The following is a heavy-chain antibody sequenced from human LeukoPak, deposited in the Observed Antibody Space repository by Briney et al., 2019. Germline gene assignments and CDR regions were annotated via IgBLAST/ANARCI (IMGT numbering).Heavy chain of an antibody. CDR1: GFTFSSFF. CDR3: ATGGGWEASFGVVTHIDV. CDR2: VTGNTATT. V-gene: IGHV3-23*01. D-gene: IGHD3-3*01. J-gene: IGHJ6*03. Sequence: GGSLRLSCAASGFTFSSFFMTWVRQAPGKGLEWVSGVTGNTATTIYADSVKGRFTTSRDNAKNTLYLQMNSLRVEDTAVYYCATGGGWEASFGVVTHIDVWGKGTTVTVSS.